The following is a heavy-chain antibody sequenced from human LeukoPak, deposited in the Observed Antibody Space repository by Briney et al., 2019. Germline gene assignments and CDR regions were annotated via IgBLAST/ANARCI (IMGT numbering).Heavy chain of an antibody. V-gene: IGHV4-4*07. CDR1: GGSISSYY. J-gene: IGHJ4*02. Sequence: PSETLSLNCTVSGGSISSYYWSWLRLPAGKGLEWIGRIYTSGSTNYNPSLKSRVTMSVDTSKKQFSLKLSSVTAADTAVYYCARGAYPVLRYFDWSQTYFDYWGQGTLVTVSS. CDR3: ARGAYPVLRYFDWSQTYFDY. CDR2: IYTSGST. D-gene: IGHD3-9*01.